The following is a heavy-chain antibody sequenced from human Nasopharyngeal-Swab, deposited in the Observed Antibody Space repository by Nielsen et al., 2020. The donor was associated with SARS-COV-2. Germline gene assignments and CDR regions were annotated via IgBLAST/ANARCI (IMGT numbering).Heavy chain of an antibody. CDR3: TRRGPQYYFDY. V-gene: IGHV3-49*04. CDR1: GFPFSSYA. J-gene: IGHJ4*02. CDR2: IRDKRYGGTT. Sequence: GESLKISCAASGFPFSSYAMSWVRQAPGKGLEWVGFIRDKRYGGTTEYAASVKGRFTISRDDSKSIAYLQMNSLKTEDTAVYYCTRRGPQYYFDYWGQGTLVTVSS.